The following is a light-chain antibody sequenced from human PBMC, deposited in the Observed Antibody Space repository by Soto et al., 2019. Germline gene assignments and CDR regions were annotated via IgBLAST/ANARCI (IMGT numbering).Light chain of an antibody. CDR1: QSTSSW. Sequence: DIQMTQSPSTLSASVGDRVTVTCRASQSTSSWLAWYQQKPGKAPKLLIYDASSLESGVPSRFSGSGSGTEFALTISSLQPDDFATYYCQQYNSFPLTFGGGTKVDIK. V-gene: IGKV1-5*01. CDR3: QQYNSFPLT. J-gene: IGKJ4*01. CDR2: DAS.